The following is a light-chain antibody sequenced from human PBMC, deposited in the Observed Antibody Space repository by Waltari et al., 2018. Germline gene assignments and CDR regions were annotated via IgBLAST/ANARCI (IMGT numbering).Light chain of an antibody. CDR1: RSNIGNNY. V-gene: IGLV1-51*02. J-gene: IGLJ2*01. CDR3: GTWDSSLSAVV. Sequence: QSVLTQPPSVSAAPGQKVTISCSGSRSNIGNNYVSCYQHLPGTAPELLIHEKKNRHSGIPDRVFGSKSGTSATLGITGLQTGDEADYYCGTWDSSLSAVVFGGGTKLTVL. CDR2: EKK.